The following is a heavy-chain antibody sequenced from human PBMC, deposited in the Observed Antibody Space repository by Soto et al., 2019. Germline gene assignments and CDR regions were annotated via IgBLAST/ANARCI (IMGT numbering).Heavy chain of an antibody. V-gene: IGHV1-18*01. CDR1: GDTFTSYG. CDR2: ISAYNGNT. Sequence: SARLPCKDPGDTFTSYGICWVRQATGQGLEWMGWISAYNGNTNYAQKLQGRVTMTTDTSTSTAYMELRSLRSDDTAVYCCARAGYDLCFDYCAEQTRLTVSS. J-gene: IGHJ4*02. D-gene: IGHD5-12*01. CDR3: ARAGYDLCFDY.